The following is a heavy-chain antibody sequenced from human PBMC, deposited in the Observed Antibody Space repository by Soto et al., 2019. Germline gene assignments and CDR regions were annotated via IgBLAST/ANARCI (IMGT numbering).Heavy chain of an antibody. CDR1: GFSLTTSGVG. Sequence: QITLNESGPTVVRPTETLTLTCRFSGFSLTTSGVGVGWIRQSPGKAPEWLALIYWDDDKRYSASLKSRLTITKATSKNQVVLTVSDLDPTDTATYYCAHRVLRTVFGLITTTAIYFYFWGQGTPVAVSS. D-gene: IGHD3-3*01. V-gene: IGHV2-5*02. J-gene: IGHJ4*02. CDR2: IYWDDDK. CDR3: AHRVLRTVFGLITTTAIYFYF.